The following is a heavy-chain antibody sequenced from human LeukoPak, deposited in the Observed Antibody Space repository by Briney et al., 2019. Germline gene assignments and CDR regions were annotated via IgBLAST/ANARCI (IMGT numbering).Heavy chain of an antibody. CDR3: ARGAKQQLVMKLYYYYYMDV. J-gene: IGHJ6*03. Sequence: TSQTLSLTCTISGGSISGGSYFWSWIRQPAGEGLEWIGRIHTSGTTNYNPSLKSRVTISRDTSKNQFSLKLSSVTAADTAVYYCARGAKQQLVMKLYYYYYMDVWGKGTTVTVSS. CDR2: IHTSGTT. CDR1: GGSISGGSYF. D-gene: IGHD6-13*01. V-gene: IGHV4-61*02.